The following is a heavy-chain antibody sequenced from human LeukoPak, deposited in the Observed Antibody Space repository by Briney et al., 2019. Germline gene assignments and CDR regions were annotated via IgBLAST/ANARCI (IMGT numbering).Heavy chain of an antibody. CDR1: GGSFSGYY. J-gene: IGHJ6*02. D-gene: IGHD2-2*01. CDR3: ARGYHAPYPHYYYYYGMDV. V-gene: IGHV4-34*01. CDR2: INHSGST. Sequence: SETLSLTCAVYGGSFSGYYWSWIRQPPGKGLEWIGEINHSGSTNYNPSLKSRVTISVDTSKNQFSLKLSSVTAADTAVYYCARGYHAPYPHYYYYYGMDVWGQGTTVTVSS.